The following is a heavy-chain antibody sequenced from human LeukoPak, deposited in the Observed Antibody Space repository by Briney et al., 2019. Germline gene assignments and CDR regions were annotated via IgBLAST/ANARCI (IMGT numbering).Heavy chain of an antibody. CDR2: FSGSGGTT. CDR3: ANGNRCTSPNCLGYYYFYMDV. D-gene: IGHD2-8*01. J-gene: IGHJ6*03. CDR1: GFTFSNYA. Sequence: GGSLRLSCAASGFTFSNYAMNWVRQAPGRGLEWVSGFSGSGGTTYCADSVKGRFTISRDNSKNTLYLQMNSLRVEDTAVYYCANGNRCTSPNCLGYYYFYMDVWGKGTTVTVSS. V-gene: IGHV3-23*01.